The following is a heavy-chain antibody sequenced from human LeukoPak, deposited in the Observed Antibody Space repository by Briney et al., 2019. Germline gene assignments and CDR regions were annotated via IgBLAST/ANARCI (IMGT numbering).Heavy chain of an antibody. V-gene: IGHV1-69*04. D-gene: IGHD1-26*01. J-gene: IGHJ5*02. CDR1: GGTFSSYA. Sequence: SVKVSCKASGGTFSSYAISWVRQAPGQGLEWMGRIIPIFGIANYAQKFQGRVTITADKSTSTAYMELSSLRSEDTAVSYCARVGINWFDPWGQGTLVTVSS. CDR2: IIPIFGIA. CDR3: ARVGINWFDP.